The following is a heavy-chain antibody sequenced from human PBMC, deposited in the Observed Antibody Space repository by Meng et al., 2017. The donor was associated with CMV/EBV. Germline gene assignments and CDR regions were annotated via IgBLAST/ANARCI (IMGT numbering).Heavy chain of an antibody. CDR2: IYSGGTI. D-gene: IGHD2-15*01. V-gene: IGHV3-53*01. CDR1: GFTVRNNY. J-gene: IGHJ1*01. Sequence: GESLKISCEASGFTVRNNYMSWVRQAPGKGLEWVSVIYSGGTIYCADSVKGRFSISRDISKNTLYLQMNNLRAEDTAVYYCATLDCSGGSCPWGPEYFQHWGQGTLVTVSS. CDR3: ATLDCSGGSCPWGPEYFQH.